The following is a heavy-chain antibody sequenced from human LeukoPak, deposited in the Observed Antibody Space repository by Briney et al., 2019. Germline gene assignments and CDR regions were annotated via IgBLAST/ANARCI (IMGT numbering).Heavy chain of an antibody. CDR1: GYTFSGYF. V-gene: IGHV1-2*02. J-gene: IGHJ6*02. CDR3: ARPNVLLWLGEPNYGMDV. CDR2: INPNSGGT. Sequence: ASVKVSCKASGYTFSGYFIHWVRQAPGQGLEWMGWINPNSGGTNYAQKFQGRVTMTRDTSISTAYMELSRLRSDDTAVYYCARPNVLLWLGEPNYGMDVWGQGTTVTVSS. D-gene: IGHD3-10*01.